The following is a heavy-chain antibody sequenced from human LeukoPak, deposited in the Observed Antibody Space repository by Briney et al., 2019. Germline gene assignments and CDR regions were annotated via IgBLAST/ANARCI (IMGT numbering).Heavy chain of an antibody. J-gene: IGHJ4*02. V-gene: IGHV4-59*12. D-gene: IGHD4-17*01. CDR1: GGSISSYY. CDR3: ARGLALRYLAAYYFDY. Sequence: SETLSLTCTVSGGSISSYYWSWIRQPPGKGLEWIGSIYYSGSTYYNPSLKSRVTISVDTSKNQFSLKLSSVTAADTAVYYCARGLALRYLAAYYFDYWGQGTLVTVSS. CDR2: IYYSGST.